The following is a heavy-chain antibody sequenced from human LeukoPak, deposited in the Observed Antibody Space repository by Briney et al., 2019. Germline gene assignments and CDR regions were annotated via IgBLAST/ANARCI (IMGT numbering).Heavy chain of an antibody. CDR3: ARHTIFGVVTPYYFDY. Sequence: PSETLSLTCTVSGGSISSYYWSWIRQPPGKGLEWIGYIYYSGSTNYNPSLKSRVTISVDTSKNQSSLKLSSVTAADTAVYYCARHTIFGVVTPYYFDYWGQGTLVTVSS. J-gene: IGHJ4*02. CDR2: IYYSGST. V-gene: IGHV4-59*01. D-gene: IGHD3-3*01. CDR1: GGSISSYY.